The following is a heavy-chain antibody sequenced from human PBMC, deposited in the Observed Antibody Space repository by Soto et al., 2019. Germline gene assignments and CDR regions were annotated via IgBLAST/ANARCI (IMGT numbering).Heavy chain of an antibody. CDR2: ISAYNGNT. Sequence: QVQLVQSGAEVKKPGASVKVSCKASGYTFTSYGISWVRQAPGQGLEWMGWISAYNGNTNYAQKLQGRVTMTTDTXTSXAYMELRSLRSDDTAVYYCARTSPYYYDSSGYVDYWGQGTLVTVSS. V-gene: IGHV1-18*01. CDR1: GYTFTSYG. CDR3: ARTSPYYYDSSGYVDY. D-gene: IGHD3-22*01. J-gene: IGHJ4*02.